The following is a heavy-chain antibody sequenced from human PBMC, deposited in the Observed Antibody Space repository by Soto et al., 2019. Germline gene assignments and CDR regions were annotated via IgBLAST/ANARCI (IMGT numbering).Heavy chain of an antibody. J-gene: IGHJ4*02. CDR2: ISAYNGNT. D-gene: IGHD3-16*01. CDR1: GYTFTNFG. Sequence: QVQLVQSGAEVKKPGASVKVSCKTSGYTFTNFGISWVRQAPGQGLEWMGWISAYNGNTNYAQKFQGRVTMTTDTSASTAYMEVRGLRSDDSAVYYCARRGTPIDYWGQGTLVTVSS. CDR3: ARRGTPIDY. V-gene: IGHV1-18*01.